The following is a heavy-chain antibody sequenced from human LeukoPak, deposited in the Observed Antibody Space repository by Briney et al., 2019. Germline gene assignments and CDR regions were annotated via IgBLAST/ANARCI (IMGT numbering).Heavy chain of an antibody. Sequence: ASVKVSCKASGYTFTGYYMHWVRQAPGQGLEWMGWINPNSGGTNYAQKFQGRVTMTRDTSISTAYMELSRLRSDDTAVYYCARAYYPVAAKGWFDPWGQGTLVTVSS. CDR3: ARAYYPVAAKGWFDP. J-gene: IGHJ5*02. CDR1: GYTFTGYY. V-gene: IGHV1-2*02. D-gene: IGHD2-15*01. CDR2: INPNSGGT.